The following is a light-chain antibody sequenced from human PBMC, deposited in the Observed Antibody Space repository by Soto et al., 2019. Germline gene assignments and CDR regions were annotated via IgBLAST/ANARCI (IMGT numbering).Light chain of an antibody. V-gene: IGKV3-11*01. Sequence: EVVLTQSPATLSWSPGERATLSCRASKTVRTFLDWYQQKPGHAPRRLIYGASNRATGIPARFSGSGSGTDFTLTISILEPEDFAVYYCQQHSHWPPWTFGQGTRVAIQ. CDR1: KTVRTF. J-gene: IGKJ1*01. CDR2: GAS. CDR3: QQHSHWPPWT.